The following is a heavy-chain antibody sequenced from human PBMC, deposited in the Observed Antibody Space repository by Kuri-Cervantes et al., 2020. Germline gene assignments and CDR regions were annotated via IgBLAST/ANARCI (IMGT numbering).Heavy chain of an antibody. Sequence: ASVKVSCKASGYTFTNFGFSWVRQAPGQGLEWIGWITTYNGDTDYAHKFQGRVTLTTDTSTTTAHMELRSLRSDDTAVYYCARVGGLLGRVFDWLSYFFDYWGQGTLVTVSS. D-gene: IGHD3-9*01. J-gene: IGHJ4*02. CDR3: ARVGGLLGRVFDWLSYFFDY. V-gene: IGHV1-18*01. CDR2: ITTYNGDT. CDR1: GYTFTNFG.